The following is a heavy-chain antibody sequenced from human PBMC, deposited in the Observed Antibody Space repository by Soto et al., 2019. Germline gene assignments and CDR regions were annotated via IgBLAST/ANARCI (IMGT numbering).Heavy chain of an antibody. D-gene: IGHD6-19*01. CDR1: GFTFSTYA. Sequence: GGSLRLSCAASGFTFSTYAMHWVRQAPGKGLEWVSSISSSSTIYYADSVKGRFTISRDNVQNSLYLQMHSLRAEDTAVYYCARERGSGWTFDYWGQGTLVTVSS. V-gene: IGHV3-48*01. CDR3: ARERGSGWTFDY. CDR2: ISSSSTI. J-gene: IGHJ4*02.